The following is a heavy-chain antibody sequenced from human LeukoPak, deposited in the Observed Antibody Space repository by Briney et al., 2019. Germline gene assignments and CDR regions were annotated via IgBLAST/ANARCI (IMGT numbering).Heavy chain of an antibody. CDR1: GYTFTGYY. Sequence: GASVKVSCKASGYTFTGYYMHWVRQAPGQGLEWMGRINPNSGGTNYAQKFQGRVTMTRDTSISTAYMELSRLRSDDTAVYYCARAASGSYFDVLIDYWGQGTLVTVSS. CDR2: INPNSGGT. CDR3: ARAASGSYFDVLIDY. J-gene: IGHJ4*02. V-gene: IGHV1-2*06. D-gene: IGHD1-26*01.